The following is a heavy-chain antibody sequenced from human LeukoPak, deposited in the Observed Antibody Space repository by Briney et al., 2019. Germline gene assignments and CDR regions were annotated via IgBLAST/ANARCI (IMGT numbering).Heavy chain of an antibody. CDR3: ARVGAAGILPDY. CDR2: INPNSGGT. CDR1: GYTFTGYY. D-gene: IGHD6-13*01. J-gene: IGHJ4*02. V-gene: IGHV1-2*02. Sequence: ASVKVSCKASGYTFTGYYMHWVRQAPGQGLEWMGWINPNSGGTNYAQKFQGRVTMTRDTSISTAYMELNRLRSDDTAVYYCARVGAAGILPDYWGQGTLVTVSS.